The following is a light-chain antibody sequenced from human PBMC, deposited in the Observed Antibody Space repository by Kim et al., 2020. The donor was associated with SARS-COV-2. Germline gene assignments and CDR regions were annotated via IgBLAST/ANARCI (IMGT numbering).Light chain of an antibody. CDR2: AAS. Sequence: LSPGERATRSCRASQSVASNYLAWYQQKPGQAPRLLIYAASSRATGIPDRFSGSGSGTDFTLTISRLEPEDFAVYYCQQYARTPRTFGQGTKLEI. J-gene: IGKJ2*01. CDR1: QSVASNY. V-gene: IGKV3-20*01. CDR3: QQYARTPRT.